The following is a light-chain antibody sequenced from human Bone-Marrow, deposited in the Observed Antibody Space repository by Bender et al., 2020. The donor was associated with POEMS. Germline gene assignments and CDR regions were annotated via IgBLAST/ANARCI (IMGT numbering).Light chain of an antibody. CDR3: ISYTSSSTLV. CDR2: DVN. Sequence: QSALTQPASVSGSPGQSITISCTGTSSDIGGYNYASWYQQHPGKAPKLMILDVNNRPSGVSNRFSGSKSGNTASLTISGLQAEDEADYFCISYTSSSTLVFGGGTKLTVL. J-gene: IGLJ3*02. CDR1: SSDIGGYNY. V-gene: IGLV2-14*03.